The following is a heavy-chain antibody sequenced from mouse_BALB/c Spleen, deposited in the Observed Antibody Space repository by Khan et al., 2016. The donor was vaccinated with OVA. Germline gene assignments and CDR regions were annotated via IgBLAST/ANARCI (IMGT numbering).Heavy chain of an antibody. CDR2: IGSRGSP. D-gene: IGHD1-1*01. CDR3: ASGRLLRRDPDYIDY. CDR1: GYSITSDYA. J-gene: IGHJ2*01. V-gene: IGHV3-2*02. Sequence: EVQLQDSEPGLLKPSQSLSLTCTVTGYSITSDYAWNCIRQFPGNKLEWMAYIGSRGSPTFHPSLRSRISCNRDTTKNQLFLQLNYVATEDTAIYYCASGRLLRRDPDYIDYWGQGTTLTVSS.